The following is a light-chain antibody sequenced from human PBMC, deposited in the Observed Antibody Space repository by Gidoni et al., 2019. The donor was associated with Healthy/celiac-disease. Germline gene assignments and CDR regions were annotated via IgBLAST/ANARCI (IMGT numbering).Light chain of an antibody. J-gene: IGKJ4*01. CDR3: QQYYSTALT. V-gene: IGKV4-1*01. CDR1: QSVLYSSNNKNY. Sequence: DIVMIQSPDSLAVSLGERATINCKSRQSVLYSSNNKNYLAWYQQKPGQPPKLLIYWASTRESGVPDRFSGSGSGTDFTLTISSLQAEDVAVYYCQQYYSTALTFGGGTKVEIK. CDR2: WAS.